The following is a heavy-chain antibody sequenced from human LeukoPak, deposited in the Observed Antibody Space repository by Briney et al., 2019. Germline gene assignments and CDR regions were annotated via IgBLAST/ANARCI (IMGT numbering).Heavy chain of an antibody. CDR2: INHSGST. D-gene: IGHD3-22*01. CDR3: AKERGWLIDIIDY. CDR1: GGSFSGYY. V-gene: IGHV4-34*01. Sequence: SETLSLTCAVYGGSFSGYYWSWIRQPPGKGLEWIGEINHSGSTNYNPSLKSRVTISVDTSKSQFSLKLSSVTAADTAVYYCAKERGWLIDIIDYWGQGTLVTVSS. J-gene: IGHJ4*02.